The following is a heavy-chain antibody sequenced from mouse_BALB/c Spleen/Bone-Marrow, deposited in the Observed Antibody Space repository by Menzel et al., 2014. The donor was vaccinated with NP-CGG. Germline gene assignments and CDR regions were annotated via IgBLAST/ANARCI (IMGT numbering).Heavy chain of an antibody. V-gene: IGHV14-3*02. CDR3: TRNYVSHYFDY. Sequence: EVQLQQSGAELVKPGASVKLSCAASGFNIKDTFIHWVKQRPEQGLEWIGSIDPANDNSKFDPKLQGKATLTADTSSNTAYLQLSSPTSEDTAVYFCTRNYVSHYFDYWGQGTTLTVSS. J-gene: IGHJ2*01. CDR1: GFNIKDTF. CDR2: IDPANDNS. D-gene: IGHD1-1*01.